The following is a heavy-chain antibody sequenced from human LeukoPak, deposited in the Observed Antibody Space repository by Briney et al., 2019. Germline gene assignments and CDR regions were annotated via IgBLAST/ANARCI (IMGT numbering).Heavy chain of an antibody. D-gene: IGHD5-18*01. CDR2: INDRGIAT. J-gene: IGHJ6*03. CDR3: AKGLKTAVGPYKGYHYYMDV. V-gene: IGHV3-23*01. Sequence: GGSLRLPCAASGFTFSNYAMSWVRQALGKGLEWVSTINDRGIATYYADSVKGRFTISRDNSKNTLSLQVSSLRAEDTAIYYCAKGLKTAVGPYKGYHYYMDVWGKGTTVTVSS. CDR1: GFTFSNYA.